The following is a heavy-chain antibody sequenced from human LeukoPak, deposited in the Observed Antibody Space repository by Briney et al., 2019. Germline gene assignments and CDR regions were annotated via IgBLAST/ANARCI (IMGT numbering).Heavy chain of an antibody. CDR1: GFTFDITW. D-gene: IGHD3-9*01. V-gene: IGHV3-74*03. J-gene: IGHJ2*01. CDR2: ITSDGSST. CDR3: AGSDTTGYLPREWDYWYFDL. Sequence: GGSLRLSCAASGFTFDITWLHWVRQPPGKGLVWVARITSDGSSTTYAESVKGRFTISRDNAKNTLYLQMNSLRAEDTAVYYCAGSDTTGYLPREWDYWYFDLWGRGTLVTVSS.